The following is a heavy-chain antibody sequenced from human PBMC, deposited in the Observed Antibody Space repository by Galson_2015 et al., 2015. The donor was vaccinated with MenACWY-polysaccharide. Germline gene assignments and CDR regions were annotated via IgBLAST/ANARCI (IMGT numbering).Heavy chain of an antibody. D-gene: IGHD5/OR15-5a*01. CDR2: ISWNSGSI. J-gene: IGHJ4*02. CDR3: AKDMDPFAVSTGDY. V-gene: IGHV3-9*01. CDR1: GFTFDDYA. Sequence: SLRLSCAASGFTFDDYAMHWVRHAPGKGLEWVSGISWNSGSIGYADSVKGRFTISRDNAKNSLYLQMNSLRAEDTALYYCAKDMDPFAVSTGDYWGQGTLVTVSS.